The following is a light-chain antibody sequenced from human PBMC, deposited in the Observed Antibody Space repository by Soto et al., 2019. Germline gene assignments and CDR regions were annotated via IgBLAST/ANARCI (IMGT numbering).Light chain of an antibody. CDR1: QGIGNF. CDR3: QQARSFPPT. V-gene: IGKV1-12*01. Sequence: DIQLTQSPSFVSASVGDRISITCRASQGIGNFLAWYRQKPGKAPLLLIYASSTLQSGVPSRFSRGGSGTDFTVTITNLQPDDFVVDFCQQARSFPPTFGGGTKVELK. J-gene: IGKJ4*01. CDR2: ASS.